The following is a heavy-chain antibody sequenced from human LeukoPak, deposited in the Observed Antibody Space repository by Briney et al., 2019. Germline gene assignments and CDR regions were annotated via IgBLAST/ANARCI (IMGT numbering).Heavy chain of an antibody. CDR3: ASLWFGELFGFDY. CDR1: GFVFGDYG. J-gene: IGHJ4*02. V-gene: IGHV3-30*02. D-gene: IGHD3-10*01. CDR2: VRNDGSNK. Sequence: GGSLRLSCAASGFVFGDYGMHWVRQAPGKGLEWVTMVRNDGSNKYYADSVKGRFTISRDNSKNTLYLQMNSLRAEDTAVYYCASLWFGELFGFDYWGQGTLVTVSS.